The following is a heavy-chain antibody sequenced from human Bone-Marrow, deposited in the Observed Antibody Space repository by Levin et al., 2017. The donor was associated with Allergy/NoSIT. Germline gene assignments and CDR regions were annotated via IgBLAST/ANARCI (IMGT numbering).Heavy chain of an antibody. V-gene: IGHV3-7*01. CDR1: GFTFSSYY. CDR3: ARVGSRPGKDCISTSCLVDY. Sequence: GGSLRLSCAPSGFTFSSYYMSWVRRAPGRGLEWVANIKQDGGEKYYVDSVKGRFTISRDNAKNSLYLQMNSLRAEDTAVYYCARVGSRPGKDCISTSCLVDYWGQGTLVTVSS. J-gene: IGHJ4*02. D-gene: IGHD2-2*01. CDR2: IKQDGGEK.